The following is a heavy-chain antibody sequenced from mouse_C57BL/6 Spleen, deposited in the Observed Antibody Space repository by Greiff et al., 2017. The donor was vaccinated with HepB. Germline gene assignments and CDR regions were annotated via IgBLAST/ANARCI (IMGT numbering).Heavy chain of an antibody. CDR3: ARTRNYPYYFDY. Sequence: EVQRVESGPELVKPGASVKIPCKASGYTFTDYNMDWVKQSHGKSLEWIGDINPNNGGTIYNQKFKGKATLTVDKSSSTAYMELRSLTSEDTAVYYCARTRNYPYYFDYWGQGTTLTVSS. CDR2: INPNNGGT. V-gene: IGHV1-18*01. J-gene: IGHJ2*01. CDR1: GYTFTDYN. D-gene: IGHD2-1*01.